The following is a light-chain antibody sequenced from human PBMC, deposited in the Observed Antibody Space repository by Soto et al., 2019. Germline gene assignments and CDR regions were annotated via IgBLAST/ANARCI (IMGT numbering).Light chain of an antibody. CDR3: RSYPSSSPLLV. CDR1: SSDVGDNNY. V-gene: IGLV2-14*03. J-gene: IGLJ1*01. CDR2: DVT. Sequence: QSALTQPASVSGSPGQSITISCTGTSSDVGDNNYVSWYQHHPGKAPKLMIYDVTPRPSGLSDRFSGSKSGNTASLSISGLQAEDVADYACRSYPSSSPLLVFGTGTKLTV.